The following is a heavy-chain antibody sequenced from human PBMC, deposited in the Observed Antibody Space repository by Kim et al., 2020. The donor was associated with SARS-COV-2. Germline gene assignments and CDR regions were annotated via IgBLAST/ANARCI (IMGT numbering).Heavy chain of an antibody. CDR3: ARVASSIAVAVAFDP. Sequence: SETLSLTCTVSGGSISSYYWSWIRQPPGKGLEWIGYIYYSGSTNYNPSLKSRVTISVDTSKNQFSLKLSSVTAADTAVYYCARVASSIAVAVAFDPWAREPWSPSPQ. J-gene: IGHJ5*02. CDR2: IYYSGST. CDR1: GGSISSYY. D-gene: IGHD6-19*01. V-gene: IGHV4-59*01.